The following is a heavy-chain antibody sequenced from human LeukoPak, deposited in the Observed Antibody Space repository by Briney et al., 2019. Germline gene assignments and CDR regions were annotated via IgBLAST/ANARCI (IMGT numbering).Heavy chain of an antibody. CDR2: ISYDGSNK. CDR3: AGATNSGSYLG. V-gene: IGHV3-30*03. CDR1: GFTFSSYG. J-gene: IGHJ4*02. Sequence: GGSLRLSCAASGFTFSSYGMHWVRQAPGKGLEWVAVISYDGSNKYYADSVKGRFTISRDNSKNTLYLQMNSLRAEDTAVYYCAGATNSGSYLGWGQGTLVTVSS. D-gene: IGHD1-26*01.